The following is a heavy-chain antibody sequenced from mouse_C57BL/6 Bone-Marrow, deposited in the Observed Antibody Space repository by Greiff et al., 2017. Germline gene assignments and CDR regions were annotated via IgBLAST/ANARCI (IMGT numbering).Heavy chain of an antibody. CDR3: ARSYDYADYTMDY. D-gene: IGHD2-4*01. J-gene: IGHJ4*01. CDR1: GYTFTNYW. CDR2: MHPNGGSP. V-gene: IGHV1-64*01. Sequence: QVQLQQPGAELVKPGASVKLSCKASGYTFTNYWMHWVKQRPGQGLEWIGMMHPNGGSPDYNEKFKSEAPLSVDKSSRTAYMELSSLTSEDSAVYYCARSYDYADYTMDYWGQGTSVTVSS.